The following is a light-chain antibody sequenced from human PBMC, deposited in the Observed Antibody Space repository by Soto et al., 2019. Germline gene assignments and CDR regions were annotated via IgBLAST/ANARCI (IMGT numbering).Light chain of an antibody. CDR1: QSVSSY. CDR3: QQYGTSPPT. V-gene: IGKV3-20*01. CDR2: GTS. J-gene: IGKJ2*01. Sequence: ETVLTQSPGTLSLSPGERATLSCRASQSVSSYSAWYQQKPGQAPRLLIYGTSSRAIGIPDRFSGSGSGTDFTLTISRLEPEDFAVYYCQQYGTSPPTFGQGTKLEI.